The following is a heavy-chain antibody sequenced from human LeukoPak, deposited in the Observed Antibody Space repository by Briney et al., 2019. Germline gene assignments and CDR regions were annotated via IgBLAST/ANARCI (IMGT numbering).Heavy chain of an antibody. V-gene: IGHV1-2*02. CDR1: GYTFTGYY. D-gene: IGHD1-7*01. J-gene: IGHJ5*02. Sequence: ASVKVSCKASGYTFTGYYMHWVRQAPGQGLEWMGWINPNSGGTTYAQIFQGRVTMTRDTSTSTAYMELRSLKSDDTAVYYCARGDRNYNWFDPWGQGTLVTVSS. CDR3: ARGDRNYNWFDP. CDR2: INPNSGGT.